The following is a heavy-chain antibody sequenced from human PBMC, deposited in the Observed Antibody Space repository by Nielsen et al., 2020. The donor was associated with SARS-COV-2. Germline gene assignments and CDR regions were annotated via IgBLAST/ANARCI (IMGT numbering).Heavy chain of an antibody. CDR1: GGSISSYEYY. CDR2: IYYSGTA. Sequence: LRLSCSVSGGSISSYEYYWTWIRQSPGKGLEWIGYIYYSGTAYYNPSLESRVTISVDTSTNQFSLRLSSATAADTAQYYCARDRQGYNYYYGMDVWGQGTTVTVS. J-gene: IGHJ6*02. V-gene: IGHV4-30-4*01. CDR3: ARDRQGYNYYYGMDV.